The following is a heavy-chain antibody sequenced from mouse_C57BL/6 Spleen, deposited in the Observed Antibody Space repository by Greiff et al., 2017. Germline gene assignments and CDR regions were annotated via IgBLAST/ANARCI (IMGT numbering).Heavy chain of an antibody. V-gene: IGHV1-22*01. CDR2: INPNNGGT. CDR3: VRACYGSSPFAD. Sequence: EVQLQQSGPELVKPGASVKMSCKASGYTFTDYNMHWVKQSHGKSLEWIGYINPNNGGTSYNQKFKGKATLTVNKSSSTAYMELRRLTSEDSAVYYGVRACYGSSPFADWGQGTLVTVSA. J-gene: IGHJ3*01. D-gene: IGHD1-1*01. CDR1: GYTFTDYN.